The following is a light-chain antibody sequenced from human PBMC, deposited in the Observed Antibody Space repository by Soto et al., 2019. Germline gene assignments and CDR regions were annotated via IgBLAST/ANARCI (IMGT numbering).Light chain of an antibody. CDR1: SSDVGDYDY. J-gene: IGLJ1*01. V-gene: IGLV2-14*01. Sequence: QSALTQPASVSGSPGQSITISCTGTSSDVGDYDYVSWYQQHPGKAPKLMIYDVSNRPSGVSNRFSGSKSGNTASLTISGLQAEDEADYYCSSYTISNTLYVFGSGTQLTVL. CDR2: DVS. CDR3: SSYTISNTLYV.